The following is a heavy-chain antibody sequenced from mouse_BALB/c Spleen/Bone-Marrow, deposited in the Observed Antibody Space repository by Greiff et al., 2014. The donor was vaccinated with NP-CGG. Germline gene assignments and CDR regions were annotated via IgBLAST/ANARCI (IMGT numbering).Heavy chain of an antibody. Sequence: VQLKDSGGGLVKPGGSLKLSCAASGFTFSSYAMSWVRQTPEKRLEWVATISSGGSYTYYPDSVKGRFTISRDNAKNTLYLQMSSLRSEDTAIYYCARQGDGYFDYWGQGTTLTVSS. V-gene: IGHV5-9-3*01. J-gene: IGHJ2*01. CDR1: GFTFSSYA. D-gene: IGHD2-3*01. CDR3: ARQGDGYFDY. CDR2: ISSGGSYT.